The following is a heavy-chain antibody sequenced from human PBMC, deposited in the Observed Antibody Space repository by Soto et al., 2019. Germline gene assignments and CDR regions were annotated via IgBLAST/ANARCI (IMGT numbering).Heavy chain of an antibody. V-gene: IGHV6-1*01. CDR3: ARDLEEQQLVRLLDY. Sequence: SQTLSLTCVGSGDTVSSNSVAWNWVRQSPSRGLEWLGRTYYRSRWYSDYAVSVKSRITINPDTSKNQFSLQLNSVTPEDTAVYYCARDLEEQQLVRLLDYWGQGTLVTVSS. D-gene: IGHD6-13*01. J-gene: IGHJ4*02. CDR2: TYYRSRWYS. CDR1: GDTVSSNSVA.